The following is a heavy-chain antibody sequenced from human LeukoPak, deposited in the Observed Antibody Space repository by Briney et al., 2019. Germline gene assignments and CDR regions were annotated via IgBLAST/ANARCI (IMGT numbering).Heavy chain of an antibody. Sequence: SETLSLTCTVSGGSISSSSYYWGWIRQPAGKGLEWIGHIYTSGSTNYNPSLKSRVTMSVDTSKNQFSLKLSSVTAADTAVYYCARNVAVTGTYSYSDYWGQGILVTVSS. J-gene: IGHJ4*02. V-gene: IGHV4-61*09. CDR1: GGSISSSSYY. CDR2: IYTSGST. D-gene: IGHD6-19*01. CDR3: ARNVAVTGTYSYSDY.